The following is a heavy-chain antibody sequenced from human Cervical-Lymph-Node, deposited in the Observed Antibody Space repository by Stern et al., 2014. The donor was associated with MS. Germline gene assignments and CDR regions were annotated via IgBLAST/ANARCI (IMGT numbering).Heavy chain of an antibody. D-gene: IGHD6-13*01. Sequence: QVQLVQSGAEVKKPGASVKVSCKASGYTFTSYAMHWVRQAPGQRLEWMGWITAGNGNTKYSQKCQGRVTITRDTSASTAYMELSSLRSEDTAVYYCARGIAAAGTDYWGQGTLVTVSS. CDR1: GYTFTSYA. J-gene: IGHJ4*02. CDR3: ARGIAAAGTDY. CDR2: ITAGNGNT. V-gene: IGHV1-3*01.